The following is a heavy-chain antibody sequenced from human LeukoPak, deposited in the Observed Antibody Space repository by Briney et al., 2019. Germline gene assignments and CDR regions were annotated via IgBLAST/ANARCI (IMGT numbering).Heavy chain of an antibody. CDR1: GYTFTSYG. Sequence: ASVKVSCKASGYTFTSYGLSWVRQAPGQGLEWMGWISAYNGNTNYAQKLQGRVTMTTDTSTSTAYMELRSLRSDDTAVYYCARDMTGTYDFDYWGQGTLVTVSS. CDR2: ISAYNGNT. CDR3: ARDMTGTYDFDY. J-gene: IGHJ4*02. V-gene: IGHV1-18*01. D-gene: IGHD1-7*01.